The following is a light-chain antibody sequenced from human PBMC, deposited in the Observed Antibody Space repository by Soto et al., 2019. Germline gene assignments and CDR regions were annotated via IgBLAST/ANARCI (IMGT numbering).Light chain of an antibody. CDR3: QTYDSSLSGLYV. J-gene: IGLJ1*01. Sequence: QSALTQPPSISGAPGQRVTISCTGSSSNIGAGSDVHWYHQLPGTAPKLLIYGNTNRPSGVPDRFSGSKSGTSASLAIAGLQTEDEGDYYGQTYDSSLSGLYVFGTGTKVTVL. V-gene: IGLV1-40*01. CDR2: GNT. CDR1: SSNIGAGSD.